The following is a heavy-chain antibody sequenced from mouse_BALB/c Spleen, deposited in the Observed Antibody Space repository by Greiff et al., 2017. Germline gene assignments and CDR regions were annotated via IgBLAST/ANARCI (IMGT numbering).Heavy chain of an antibody. CDR1: GYSITSDYA. Sequence: EVQLQESGPGLVKPSQSLSLTCTVTGYSITSDYAWNWIRQFPGNKLEWMGYISYSGSTSYNPSLKSRISITRDTSKNQFFLQLNSVTTEDTATYYCARDVYGKPYYAMDYWGQGTSVTVSS. CDR3: ARDVYGKPYYAMDY. J-gene: IGHJ4*01. D-gene: IGHD2-10*02. CDR2: ISYSGST. V-gene: IGHV3-2*02.